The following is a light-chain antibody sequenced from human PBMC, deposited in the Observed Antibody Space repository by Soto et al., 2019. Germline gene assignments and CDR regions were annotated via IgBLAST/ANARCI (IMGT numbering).Light chain of an antibody. V-gene: IGKV3-15*01. Sequence: DIVMTQSPATLSVSPGDRATLSCRASQTVSSNLAWYQQKPGQAPRLLIYGASTRATGIPARFSGSGSGTEFTLTISSLQSEDFAVYYCQQYNNWLPITFGQGTRVEIK. CDR2: GAS. J-gene: IGKJ5*01. CDR3: QQYNNWLPIT. CDR1: QTVSSN.